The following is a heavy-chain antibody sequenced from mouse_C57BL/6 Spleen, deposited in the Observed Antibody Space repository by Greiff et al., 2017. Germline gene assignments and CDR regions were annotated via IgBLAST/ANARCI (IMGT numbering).Heavy chain of an antibody. CDR3: ARTHYCDSSSGY. Sequence: VQLQQSGAELVKPGASVKMSCKASGYTFTSYWMHWVKQRPGQGLEWIGYINPCSGYTNYNQKFKDKATLTADKSSSTAYMQLSSLTYEDSAVYYCARTHYCDSSSGYWGQGTTLTVSS. J-gene: IGHJ2*01. CDR1: GYTFTSYW. V-gene: IGHV1-7*01. D-gene: IGHD1-1*01. CDR2: INPCSGYT.